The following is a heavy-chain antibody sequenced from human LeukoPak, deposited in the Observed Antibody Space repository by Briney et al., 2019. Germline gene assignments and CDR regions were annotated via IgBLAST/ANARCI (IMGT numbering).Heavy chain of an antibody. J-gene: IGHJ4*02. D-gene: IGHD4-23*01. V-gene: IGHV3-23*01. CDR1: GFTFSSYG. CDR3: AKADSYGGNSQLFDC. Sequence: GGSLRLSCAASGFTFSSYGMNWVRQAPGKGLEWVSGISGSGSSTYYADSVKGRFTISRDNSKNTLYLQMNSLRAEDTAVYFCAKADSYGGNSQLFDCWGQGTLVTVSS. CDR2: ISGSGSST.